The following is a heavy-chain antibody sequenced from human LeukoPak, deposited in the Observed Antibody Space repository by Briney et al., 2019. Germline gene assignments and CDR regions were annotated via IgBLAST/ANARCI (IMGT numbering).Heavy chain of an antibody. CDR1: GGSISSYY. J-gene: IGHJ6*03. CDR2: INHSGST. D-gene: IGHD2-2*01. V-gene: IGHV4-34*01. Sequence: SETLSLTCTVSGGSISSYYWSWIRQPPGKGLEWIGEINHSGSTNYNPSLKSRVTISVDTSKNQFSLKLSSVTAADTAVYYCASLVPAAMKDYYYYYMDVWGKGTTVTVSS. CDR3: ASLVPAAMKDYYYYYMDV.